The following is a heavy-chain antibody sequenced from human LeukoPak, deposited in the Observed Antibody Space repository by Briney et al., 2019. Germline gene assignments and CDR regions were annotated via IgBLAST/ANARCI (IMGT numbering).Heavy chain of an antibody. D-gene: IGHD3-16*01. CDR2: TNPDTGVT. CDR1: GYTFTGYY. Sequence: GSLKVSCTASGYTFTGYYIHWVRQAPGQGLEWVGWTNPDTGVTNYAPILQGRVAMTSDTSITTAYMELSRQTSDDTAVYYCARGGGSLWYFDCWGRGTLVTVSS. CDR3: ARGGGSLWYFDC. V-gene: IGHV1-2*02. J-gene: IGHJ4*02.